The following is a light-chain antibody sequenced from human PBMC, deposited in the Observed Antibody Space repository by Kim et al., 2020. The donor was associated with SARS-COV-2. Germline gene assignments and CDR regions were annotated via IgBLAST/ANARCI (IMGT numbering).Light chain of an antibody. CDR1: QDIKVY. V-gene: IGKV1-33*01. CDR3: QQYDNLSS. Sequence: SAYVGDRVTITCQARQDIKVYLNWYQQKPGKAHKLLIYDESNVETGVPSRFSGSGSGTDFTFTISSLQSEDIATYYCQQYDNLSSFGGGTKADI. CDR2: DES. J-gene: IGKJ4*01.